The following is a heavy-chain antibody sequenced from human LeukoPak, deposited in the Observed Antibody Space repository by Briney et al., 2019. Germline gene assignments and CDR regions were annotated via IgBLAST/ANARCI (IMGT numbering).Heavy chain of an antibody. D-gene: IGHD3-10*01. J-gene: IGHJ4*02. CDR1: GFTFSSYS. V-gene: IGHV3-21*01. Sequence: GGSLRLSCAASGFTFSSYSMNWVRQAPGKRLEWVSSISSSSSYIYYADSVKGRFTISRDNAKNSLYLQMNSLRAEDTAVYYCARVGTSREFTYWGQGTLVTVSS. CDR2: ISSSSSYI. CDR3: ARVGTSREFTY.